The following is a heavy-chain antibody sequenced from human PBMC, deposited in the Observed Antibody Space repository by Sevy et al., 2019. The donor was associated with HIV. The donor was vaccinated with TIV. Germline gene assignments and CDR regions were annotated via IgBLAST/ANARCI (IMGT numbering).Heavy chain of an antibody. Sequence: GASVKVSCKASGGTFSSYAISWVRQAPGQGLEWMGGIIPIFGTANYAQKFQGRVTITADESTSTAYMELSSLRSEDTAVYYCARGGASGGLFPRLSGIDPWGQGTLVTVSS. CDR2: IIPIFGTA. CDR1: GGTFSSYA. CDR3: ARGGASGGLFPRLSGIDP. V-gene: IGHV1-69*13. D-gene: IGHD1-26*01. J-gene: IGHJ5*02.